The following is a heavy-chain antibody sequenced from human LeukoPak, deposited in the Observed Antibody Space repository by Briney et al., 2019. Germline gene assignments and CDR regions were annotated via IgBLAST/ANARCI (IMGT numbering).Heavy chain of an antibody. CDR2: IIPIFGTA. CDR3: ARGGWNGVLDY. CDR1: GGTFSSYA. Sequence: ASVKVSCKASGGTFSSYAISWVRQAPGQGLEWMGGIIPIFGTANYAQKFQGRVTITTDESTSTAYMELRSLRSDDTAVYYCARGGWNGVLDYWGQGTLVTVSS. D-gene: IGHD1-1*01. V-gene: IGHV1-69*05. J-gene: IGHJ4*02.